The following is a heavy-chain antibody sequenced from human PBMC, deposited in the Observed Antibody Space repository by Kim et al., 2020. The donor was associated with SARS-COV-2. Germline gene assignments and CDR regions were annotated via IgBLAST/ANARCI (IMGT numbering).Heavy chain of an antibody. CDR3: ARDRSYYYESRGFDL. V-gene: IGHV4-30-4*01. CDR2: VFYSGSS. CDR1: GGYISSGDYY. Sequence: SETLSLTCTVAGGYISSGDYYYSWIRQPPGKGLEWIGYVFYSGSSSYSPSLRSRVSISVDKSKNQLSLNLTSVTAADTAVYYCARDRSYYYESRGFDLWG. D-gene: IGHD3-22*01. J-gene: IGHJ3*01.